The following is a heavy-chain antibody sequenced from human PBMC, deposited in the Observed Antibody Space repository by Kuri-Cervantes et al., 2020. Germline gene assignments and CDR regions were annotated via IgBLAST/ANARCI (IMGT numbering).Heavy chain of an antibody. CDR1: GDSISNINW. V-gene: IGHV4-4*02. Sequence: SETLSLTCAVSGDSISNINWWSWVRQPPRKGLEWIGETHHSGGTNYNPSLKSRVTISVDKSKNQFSLNLSSVTAADTAVYYCARMTHLLSGFDPWGQGTPVTVSS. J-gene: IGHJ5*02. CDR3: ARMTHLLSGFDP. D-gene: IGHD2/OR15-2a*01. CDR2: THHSGGT.